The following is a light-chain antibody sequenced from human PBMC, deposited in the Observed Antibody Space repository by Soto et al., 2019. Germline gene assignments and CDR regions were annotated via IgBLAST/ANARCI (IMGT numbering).Light chain of an antibody. CDR1: QDISNY. CDR2: DAS. CDR3: QQYDNLPPRVT. Sequence: DIQMTQSPSSLSASVGGRVTITCQASQDISNYLNWYQQKPGKAPKLLIYDASNLETGVPSRFSGSGSGTDFTFTISSLQPEDIATYYCQQYDNLPPRVTFGPGTKVDIK. V-gene: IGKV1-33*01. J-gene: IGKJ3*01.